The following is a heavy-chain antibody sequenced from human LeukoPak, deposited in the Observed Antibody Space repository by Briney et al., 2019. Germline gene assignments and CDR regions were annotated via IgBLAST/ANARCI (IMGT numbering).Heavy chain of an antibody. CDR1: GYTFTSYG. V-gene: IGHV1-18*01. CDR3: ARGGKRTYYYESSGYPYFDY. Sequence: ASVKVSCKASGYTFTSYGISWVRQAPGQGLEWMGWISAYNGNTDYAQKLQGRVTMTTDTSTSTAYTELRSLRKDDTAVYYCARGGKRTYYYESSGYPYFDYWGQGTLVTVSS. J-gene: IGHJ4*02. CDR2: ISAYNGNT. D-gene: IGHD3-22*01.